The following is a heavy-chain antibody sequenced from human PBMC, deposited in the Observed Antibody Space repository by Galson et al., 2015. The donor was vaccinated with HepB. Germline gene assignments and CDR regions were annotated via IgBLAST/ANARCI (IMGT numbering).Heavy chain of an antibody. CDR3: ATDLGVGAGHAFDI. CDR2: FDPEDGET. J-gene: IGHJ3*02. D-gene: IGHD6-19*01. V-gene: IGHV1-24*01. Sequence: SVKVSCKVSGYTLTELSMHWVRQAPGKGLEWMGGFDPEDGETIYAQKFQGRVTMTEDTSTDTAYMELSSLRSEDTAVYYCATDLGVGAGHAFDIWGLATIVTVSS. CDR1: GYTLTELS.